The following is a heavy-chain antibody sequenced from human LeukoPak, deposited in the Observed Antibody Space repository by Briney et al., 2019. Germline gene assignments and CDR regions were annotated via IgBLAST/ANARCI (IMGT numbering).Heavy chain of an antibody. D-gene: IGHD6-13*01. CDR1: GFTFSDYG. V-gene: IGHV3-30*18. CDR2: IANDGRDK. J-gene: IGHJ4*02. Sequence: GGSLRLSCAASGFTFSDYGMHWVRQAPGKGLEWVAVIANDGRDKKYADSVRGRFTISRDNSKNTVYLQMNSLRAEDTAVFYCVKDMKIKAAGYYFDYWGQGTLVAVSS. CDR3: VKDMKIKAAGYYFDY.